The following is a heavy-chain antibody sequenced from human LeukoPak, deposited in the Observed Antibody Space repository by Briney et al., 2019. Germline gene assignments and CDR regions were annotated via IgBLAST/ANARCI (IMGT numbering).Heavy chain of an antibody. V-gene: IGHV3-21*01. CDR3: ARDSSPWYYYDRSGSNGFDP. D-gene: IGHD3-22*01. CDR1: RFTFSNYN. CDR2: ISGSSSYI. J-gene: IGHJ5*02. Sequence: GGSLRLSCAASRFTFSNYNMNWVRQAPGKGLEWVSSISGSSSYIYYADSVKGRFTISRDNSKNTLFLQMNSLRAEDTAVYYCARDSSPWYYYDRSGSNGFDPWGQGTLVTVSS.